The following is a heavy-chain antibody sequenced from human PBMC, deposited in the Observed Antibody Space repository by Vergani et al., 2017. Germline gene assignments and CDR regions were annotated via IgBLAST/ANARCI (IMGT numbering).Heavy chain of an antibody. D-gene: IGHD6-13*01. J-gene: IGHJ4*02. CDR2: ISWNSGSI. Sequence: EVQLVESGGGLVQPGRSLRLSCAASGFTFDDYAMHWVRQAPGKGLEWVSGISWNSGSIGYADSVKGRFTISRDNAKNSLYLQMNSLRAEEPALYYCAKAHSVAAAGFDYWGQGTLVTVSS. V-gene: IGHV3-9*01. CDR1: GFTFDDYA. CDR3: AKAHSVAAAGFDY.